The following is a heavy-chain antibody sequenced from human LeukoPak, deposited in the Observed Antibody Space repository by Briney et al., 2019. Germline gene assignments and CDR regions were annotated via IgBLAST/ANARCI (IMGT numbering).Heavy chain of an antibody. Sequence: GGSLRLSCAVSRFSFSSFNMHWVRQAPGKGLEWVSYIRPSSDHIDYADFVKGRFTISRDNAKNSVYLQMNSLRTEDTALYYCASPVEVAGRGGFWGQGTLVTVSS. CDR1: RFSFSSFN. CDR2: IRPSSDHI. D-gene: IGHD6-19*01. J-gene: IGHJ4*02. CDR3: ASPVEVAGRGGF. V-gene: IGHV3-48*01.